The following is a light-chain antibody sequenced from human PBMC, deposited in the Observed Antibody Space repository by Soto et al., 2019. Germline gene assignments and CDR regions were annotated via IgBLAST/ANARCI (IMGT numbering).Light chain of an antibody. CDR1: ARDVGSYKF. Sequence: QSALTQPASVSGSPGQSITISCTGTARDVGSYKFVSWYQHLPGKAPKLVIFEGSERPSGISDRFSGSKSGNTASLTISGLQAEDEGEYYCCAYAGNSAFPFGGGTKLTVL. CDR2: EGS. J-gene: IGLJ2*01. V-gene: IGLV2-23*03. CDR3: CAYAGNSAFP.